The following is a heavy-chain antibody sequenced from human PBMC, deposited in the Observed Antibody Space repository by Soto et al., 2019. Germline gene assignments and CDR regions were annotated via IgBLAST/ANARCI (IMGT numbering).Heavy chain of an antibody. D-gene: IGHD6-13*01. J-gene: IGHJ4*02. CDR2: IIPIFGTA. CDR3: AGNNLEITIAGAGSFDY. V-gene: IGHV1-69*06. Sequence: KVSCKASGGTFSSYAISCVRQAPGQGLEWMGGIIPIFGTANYAQKFQGRVTITADKSTSTAYMELSSLGSENTAVYYCAGNNLEITIAGAGSFDYWGQGTLVTVSS. CDR1: GGTFSSYA.